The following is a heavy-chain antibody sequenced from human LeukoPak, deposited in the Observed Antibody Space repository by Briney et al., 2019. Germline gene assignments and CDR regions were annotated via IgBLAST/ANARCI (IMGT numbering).Heavy chain of an antibody. D-gene: IGHD2-8*01. Sequence: GGSLRLSCAASGFTFDDYAMHWVRQAPGKGLEWVSGISWNSGSIGYADSVKGRFTISRDNAKNSLYLQMNSLRAEDTALYYCAKDTNGLDTAVFAYWGQGTLVTVSS. CDR3: AKDTNGLDTAVFAY. CDR2: ISWNSGSI. V-gene: IGHV3-9*01. CDR1: GFTFDDYA. J-gene: IGHJ4*02.